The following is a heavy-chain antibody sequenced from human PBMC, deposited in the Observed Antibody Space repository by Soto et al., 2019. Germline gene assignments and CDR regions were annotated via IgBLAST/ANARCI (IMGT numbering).Heavy chain of an antibody. D-gene: IGHD3-16*01. CDR3: AKVGYYDYVWGSYWDY. J-gene: IGHJ4*02. Sequence: EVQLLESGGGLVQPGGSLRLSCAASGFTFSSYAMSWVRQAPGKGLEWVSAISGSGGSTYYADSVKGRFTISRDNSKNSLYLQMNSLRAEETAVYYCAKVGYYDYVWGSYWDYWGQGTLVTVSS. CDR1: GFTFSSYA. V-gene: IGHV3-23*01. CDR2: ISGSGGST.